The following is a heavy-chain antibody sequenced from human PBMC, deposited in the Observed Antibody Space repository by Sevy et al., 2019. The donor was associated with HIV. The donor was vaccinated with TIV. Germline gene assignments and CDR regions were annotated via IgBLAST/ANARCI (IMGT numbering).Heavy chain of an antibody. CDR2: IRYDGSNK. Sequence: GGSLRLSCAASGFTFSSYSMHWVRQAPGKGLEWVAFIRYDGSNKYYADSVKGRFTISRDNSKNTLYLQMNSLRAEDTAVYYCAKGRGIAARSSNGKEYYYYGMDVWGQGTTVTVSS. J-gene: IGHJ6*02. CDR3: AKGRGIAARSSNGKEYYYYGMDV. V-gene: IGHV3-30*02. D-gene: IGHD6-6*01. CDR1: GFTFSSYS.